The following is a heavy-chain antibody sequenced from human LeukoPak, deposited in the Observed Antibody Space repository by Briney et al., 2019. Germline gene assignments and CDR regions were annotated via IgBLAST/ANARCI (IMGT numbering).Heavy chain of an antibody. Sequence: GGSLSLSCAASGFTFSSYAMSWVRQAPGRGLEWVSAISGSGGSTYYADSVKGRFTISRDNSNNTLYLQMNSLRAEDTAVYYCARGATVTTFRSPFDYWGQGTLVTVSS. CDR2: ISGSGGST. D-gene: IGHD4-17*01. CDR3: ARGATVTTFRSPFDY. CDR1: GFTFSSYA. V-gene: IGHV3-23*01. J-gene: IGHJ4*02.